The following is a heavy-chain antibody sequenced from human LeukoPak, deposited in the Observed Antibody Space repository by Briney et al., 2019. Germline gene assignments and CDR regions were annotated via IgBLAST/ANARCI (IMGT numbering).Heavy chain of an antibody. CDR2: IIPILGIA. Sequence: GASVKVSCKASGGTFSSYAISWVRQAPGQGLEWMGRIIPILGIANYAQKFQGRVTITADKSTSTAYMELSSLRSEDTAVYYCARDPFRGAPADYWGQGTLVTVSS. V-gene: IGHV1-69*04. D-gene: IGHD3-10*01. CDR1: GGTFSSYA. J-gene: IGHJ4*02. CDR3: ARDPFRGAPADY.